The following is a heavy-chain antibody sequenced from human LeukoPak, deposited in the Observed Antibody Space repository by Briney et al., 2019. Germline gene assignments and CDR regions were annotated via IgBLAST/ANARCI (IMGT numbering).Heavy chain of an antibody. V-gene: IGHV3-30*18. CDR3: AKGFEYSSSGSFDY. J-gene: IGHJ4*02. CDR1: GFTFSSYG. CDR2: ISYDGSNK. Sequence: GGSLRLSCAASGFTFSSYGMHWVRQAPGKGLEWVAVISYDGSNKYYADSVKGRFTISRDNSKNTLYLQMNSLRAEDTAVYYCAKGFEYSSSGSFDYWGQGTLVTVSS. D-gene: IGHD6-6*01.